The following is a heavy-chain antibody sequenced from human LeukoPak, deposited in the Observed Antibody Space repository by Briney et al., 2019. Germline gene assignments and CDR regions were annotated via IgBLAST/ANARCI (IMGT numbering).Heavy chain of an antibody. Sequence: GESLRLSCAASGFNFRSHAMSWVRQAPGKGLEWVSVISNGGAGTYYADSVKGRFTISRDNSKSTLYLQMSSLRAEDTAVYYCAKDHGTNVYDPFDYWGQGTLVLVSS. CDR1: GFNFRSHA. V-gene: IGHV3-23*01. CDR2: ISNGGAGT. CDR3: AKDHGTNVYDPFDY. J-gene: IGHJ4*02. D-gene: IGHD2-8*01.